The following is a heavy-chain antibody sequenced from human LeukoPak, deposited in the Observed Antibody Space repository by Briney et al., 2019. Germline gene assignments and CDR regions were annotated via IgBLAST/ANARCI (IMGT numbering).Heavy chain of an antibody. J-gene: IGHJ3*02. V-gene: IGHV3-21*01. CDR2: ISSSSSYI. CDR3: AREVTTPSPGAFDI. D-gene: IGHD4-17*01. Sequence: GGSLRLSCAASGFTFSSYSMNWVRQSPGKGLEWVSSISSSSSYIYYADSVKGRFTISRDNAKNSLYLQMNSLRAEDTAVYYCAREVTTPSPGAFDIWGQGTMVTVSS. CDR1: GFTFSSYS.